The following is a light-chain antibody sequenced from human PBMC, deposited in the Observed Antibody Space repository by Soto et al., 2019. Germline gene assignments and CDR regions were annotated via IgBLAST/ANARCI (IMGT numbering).Light chain of an antibody. Sequence: AIQLTQSPSSLSAPVGDRVTITCRASQAIRTALGWYQQRPGKVPKLLIYAASTLQSGVPSRFNGRGSCTDFTLTISSLQPEDFATYYRPLGFRYFWAVGQGTKVEIK. CDR2: AAS. CDR3: PLGFRYFWA. V-gene: IGKV1-6*01. J-gene: IGKJ1*01. CDR1: QAIRTA.